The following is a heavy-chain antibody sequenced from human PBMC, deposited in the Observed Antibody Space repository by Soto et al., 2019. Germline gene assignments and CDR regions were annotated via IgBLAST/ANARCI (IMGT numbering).Heavy chain of an antibody. D-gene: IGHD6-19*01. V-gene: IGHV3-33*01. J-gene: IGHJ6*02. CDR1: GFTFSSYG. CDR3: ARDPHYIAVAGLDYYGMDV. Sequence: GGSLRLSCAASGFTFSSYGMHWVRQAPGKGLEWVAVIWYDGSNKYYADSVKGRFTNSRDNSKNTLYLQMNSLRAEDTAVYYCARDPHYIAVAGLDYYGMDVWGQGTTVTVSS. CDR2: IWYDGSNK.